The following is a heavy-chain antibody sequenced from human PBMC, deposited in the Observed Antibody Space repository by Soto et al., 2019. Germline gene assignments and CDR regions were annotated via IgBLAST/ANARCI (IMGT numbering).Heavy chain of an antibody. Sequence: GESLKISCVASGFTFSSYSMNWVRQAPGKGLEWVSSISSSSSYIYYADSVKGRFTISRDNAKNSLYLQMNSLRAEDTAVYYCARDASRAFDIWGQGTMVTVSS. J-gene: IGHJ3*02. V-gene: IGHV3-21*01. CDR2: ISSSSSYI. CDR3: ARDASRAFDI. CDR1: GFTFSSYS.